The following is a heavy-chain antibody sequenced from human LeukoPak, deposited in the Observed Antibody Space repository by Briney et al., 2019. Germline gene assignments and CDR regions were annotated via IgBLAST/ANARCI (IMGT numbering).Heavy chain of an antibody. CDR1: GFTFSSYE. Sequence: GGSLRLSCAASGFTFSSYEMNWVRQAPGKGLEWVSYISSSGSTIYYADSVKGRFTISRDNAKNSLYLQMNSLRADDTAVYYCAKAMVGATSRNAFDIWGPGTMVTVSP. CDR2: ISSSGSTI. CDR3: AKAMVGATSRNAFDI. D-gene: IGHD1-26*01. J-gene: IGHJ3*02. V-gene: IGHV3-48*03.